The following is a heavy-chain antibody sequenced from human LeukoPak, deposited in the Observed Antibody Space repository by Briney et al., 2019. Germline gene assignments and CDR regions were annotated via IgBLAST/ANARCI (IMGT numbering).Heavy chain of an antibody. CDR2: ISKSSSTI. CDR3: ARPDSRYFYGMDV. V-gene: IGHV3-48*04. CDR1: GLTLSSYA. J-gene: IGHJ6*02. Sequence: PGGCLRLSCAASGLTLSSYAMSWVGPAAGKGLEGVSYISKSSSTIYYADSVKGRFTISRDNAKNSLFLQMDSLRAEDTAVYYCARPDSRYFYGMDVWGQGATVTVSS. D-gene: IGHD2/OR15-2a*01.